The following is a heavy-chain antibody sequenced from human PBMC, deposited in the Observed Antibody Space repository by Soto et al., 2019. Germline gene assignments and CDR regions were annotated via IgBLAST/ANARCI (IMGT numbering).Heavy chain of an antibody. D-gene: IGHD3-10*01. Sequence: GGSLRLSCAASGFTFSSYSMSWVRQAPGKGLEWVSGFRSSGDGGTTYYADSVKGRFTISRDNSKNTLFLQMNSLRAEDTAIYYCAKKVNSGPGSQYFDYWGQGTLVTVSA. V-gene: IGHV3-23*01. CDR3: AKKVNSGPGSQYFDY. CDR1: GFTFSSYS. J-gene: IGHJ4*02. CDR2: FRSSGDGGTT.